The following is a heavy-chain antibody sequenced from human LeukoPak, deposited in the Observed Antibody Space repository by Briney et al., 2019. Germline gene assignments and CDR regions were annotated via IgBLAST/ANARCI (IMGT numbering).Heavy chain of an antibody. V-gene: IGHV3-21*01. CDR1: GFTFSSYS. CDR2: ISSSSAYV. CDR3: ARAGHSAYVSGGDY. D-gene: IGHD5-12*01. Sequence: AAGSLRLSCAASGFTFSSYSRNWVRQPPGKGLEWVSPISSSSAYVYYADSMKGLFTISSDNAKNSLFLQMNSLRAEDTAVYYCARAGHSAYVSGGDYWGQGTLVTVSS. J-gene: IGHJ4*02.